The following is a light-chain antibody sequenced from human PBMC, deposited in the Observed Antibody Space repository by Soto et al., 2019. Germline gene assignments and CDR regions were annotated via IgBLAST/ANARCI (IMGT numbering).Light chain of an antibody. Sequence: EIVMTQSPATLSVSPGERATLSCRASQSVSSNLAWYPQKPGQAPRRLIYGASTRATGIPARFSGSGSGTASHITISSLHSEEFAVYNCQQYNKVPPPYNFGHGTKLEIK. CDR2: GAS. J-gene: IGKJ2*01. V-gene: IGKV3-15*01. CDR1: QSVSSN. CDR3: QQYNKVPPPYN.